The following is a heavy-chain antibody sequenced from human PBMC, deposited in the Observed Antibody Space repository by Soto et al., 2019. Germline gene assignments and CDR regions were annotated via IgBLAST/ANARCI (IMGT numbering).Heavy chain of an antibody. J-gene: IGHJ4*02. CDR3: ARLVPGTWVGDY. CDR1: GFTFSNYG. D-gene: IGHD6-19*01. CDR2: TSDGST. V-gene: IGHV3-23*01. Sequence: EVQLLGSGGGSVQPGGSLRLSCAASGFTFSNYGMTWVRQAPGKGLEWLSATSDGSTFYRESVKGRFTMSRDDSINMLFLHMSSLRAEDTATYDCARLVPGTWVGDYWGQGILVSVSS.